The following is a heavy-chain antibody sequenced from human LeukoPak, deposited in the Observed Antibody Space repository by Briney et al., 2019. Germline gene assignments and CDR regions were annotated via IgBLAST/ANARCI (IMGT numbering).Heavy chain of an antibody. Sequence: GGSLRLSCAASGFTFSSYAMHWVRQAPGMGLEWVAFIWFDGSNKYYADFVKGRFTISKDNSENTLYLQMNSLRAEDTAVYYCATTVGGYSYGPFDYWGQGTLVTVSS. J-gene: IGHJ4*02. D-gene: IGHD5-18*01. CDR1: GFTFSSYA. CDR2: IWFDGSNK. CDR3: ATTVGGYSYGPFDY. V-gene: IGHV3-30*02.